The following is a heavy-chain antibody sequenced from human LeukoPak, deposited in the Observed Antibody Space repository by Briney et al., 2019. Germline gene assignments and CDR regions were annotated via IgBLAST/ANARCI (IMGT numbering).Heavy chain of an antibody. Sequence: GGSLRLSCAASGFTFSRYSMNWVRQAPGKGLEWDSAISSSSSYIYYADSVKGRFTISRDNAKNSLYLQMNSLRAEDTAVYYCARVRTLAYCGGDCYSKGYYGMDVRGQGTTVTVSS. CDR2: ISSSSSYI. CDR3: ARVRTLAYCGGDCYSKGYYGMDV. V-gene: IGHV3-21*01. D-gene: IGHD2-21*02. J-gene: IGHJ6*02. CDR1: GFTFSRYS.